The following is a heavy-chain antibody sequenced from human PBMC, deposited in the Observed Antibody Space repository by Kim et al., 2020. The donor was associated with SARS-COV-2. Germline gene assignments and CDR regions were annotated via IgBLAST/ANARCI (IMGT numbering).Heavy chain of an antibody. CDR3: AKDNTYYDYVWGSYTFDY. CDR2: ISWNSGSI. V-gene: IGHV3-9*01. Sequence: GGSLRLSCAASGFTFDDYAMHWVRQAPGKGLEWVSGISWNSGSIGYADSVEGRFTISRDNAKNSLYLQMNSLRAEDTALYYCAKDNTYYDYVWGSYTFDYWGQGTLVTVSS. J-gene: IGHJ4*02. CDR1: GFTFDDYA. D-gene: IGHD3-16*01.